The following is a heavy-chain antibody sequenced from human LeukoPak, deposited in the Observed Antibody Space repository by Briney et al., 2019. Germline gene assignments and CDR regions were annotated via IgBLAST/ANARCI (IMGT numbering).Heavy chain of an antibody. J-gene: IGHJ5*02. CDR2: IGGSGDST. CDR3: AKVGASSGLYP. CDR1: GFTFSSYA. Sequence: GGSLRLSCAASGFTFSSYAMSWVSPAPGKGLEWVSAIGGSGDSTYYTDPVKGWFTISKDNSRNTLYLQTTSVRAEDTAVYYCAKVGASSGLYPWGKGTLVTVSS. D-gene: IGHD3-22*01. V-gene: IGHV3-23*01.